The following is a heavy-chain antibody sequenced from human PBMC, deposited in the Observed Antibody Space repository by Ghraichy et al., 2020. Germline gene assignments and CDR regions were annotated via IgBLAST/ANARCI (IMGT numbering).Heavy chain of an antibody. CDR1: GGSFSGYY. CDR3: ARAQLYCSSTSCYIYYYYGMDV. J-gene: IGHJ6*02. D-gene: IGHD2-2*02. Sequence: SETLSLTCAVYGGSFSGYYWSWIRQPPGKGLEWIGEINHSGSTNYNPSLKSRVTISVDTSKNQFSLKLSSVTAADTAVYYCARAQLYCSSTSCYIYYYYGMDVWGQGTTVTVSS. V-gene: IGHV4-34*01. CDR2: INHSGST.